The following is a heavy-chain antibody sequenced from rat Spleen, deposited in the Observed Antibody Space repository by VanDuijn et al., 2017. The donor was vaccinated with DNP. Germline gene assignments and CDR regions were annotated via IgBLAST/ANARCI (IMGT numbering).Heavy chain of an antibody. CDR3: ARGTLWLHAMDA. Sequence: EVQLVESGGDLVQPGRSLKLSCVASGFTFSYYWMAWVRQVPGKGLEWIASITGGGGTTSYPDSVKGRFTISRDDARNTLSLQMNSLRSEDMATYYCARGTLWLHAMDAWGQGTSVTVSS. V-gene: IGHV5-31*01. CDR1: GFTFSYYW. J-gene: IGHJ4*01. D-gene: IGHD1-12*01. CDR2: ITGGGGTT.